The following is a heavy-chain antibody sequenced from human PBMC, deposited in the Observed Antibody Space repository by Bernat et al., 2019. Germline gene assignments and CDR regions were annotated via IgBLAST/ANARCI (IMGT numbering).Heavy chain of an antibody. J-gene: IGHJ4*02. CDR3: AREEVAYYDFWSGYIDY. CDR1: GFTFSSYG. V-gene: IGHV3-33*01. CDR2: IWYDGSNK. Sequence: QAQLVESGGGVVQPGRSLRLSCAASGFTFSSYGMHWVRQAPGKGLEWVAVIWYDGSNKYYADSVKGRFTISRDNSKNTLYLQMNSLRAEDTAVYYCAREEVAYYDFWSGYIDYWGQGTLVTVSS. D-gene: IGHD3-3*01.